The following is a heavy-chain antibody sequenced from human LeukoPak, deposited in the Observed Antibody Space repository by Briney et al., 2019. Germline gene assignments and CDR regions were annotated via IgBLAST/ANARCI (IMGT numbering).Heavy chain of an antibody. CDR3: ARDVRILGLIDY. Sequence: GGSLRLSCAASGFTFSDYAMTWARQAPGKGLEWVSAISGSGSNTYHADSAKGRFTISRDNTKSTLSLQMNSLRAEDTAIYYCARDVRILGLIDYWGQGTLVTVSS. CDR2: ISGSGSNT. D-gene: IGHD1-26*01. V-gene: IGHV3-23*01. J-gene: IGHJ4*02. CDR1: GFTFSDYA.